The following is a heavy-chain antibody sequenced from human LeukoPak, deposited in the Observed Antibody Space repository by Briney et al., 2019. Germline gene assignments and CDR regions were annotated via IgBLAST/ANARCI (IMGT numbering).Heavy chain of an antibody. CDR3: ARLWSTDCSGGSCPHQPNY. CDR1: GGSVSSSSYH. D-gene: IGHD2-15*01. J-gene: IGHJ4*02. Sequence: PSEPLSLTCTVSGGSVSSSSYHWGWIRQPPGKGLEWIGSVFYSGSTYYNPSLKSRVTMSVDTSKNQFSLKLSSVIAADTAVCYCARLWSTDCSGGSCPHQPNYWGQGTLVTVSS. V-gene: IGHV4-39*01. CDR2: VFYSGST.